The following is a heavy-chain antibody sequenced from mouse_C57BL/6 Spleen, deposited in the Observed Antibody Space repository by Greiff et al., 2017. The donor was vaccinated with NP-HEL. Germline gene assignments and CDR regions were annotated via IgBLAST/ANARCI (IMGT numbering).Heavy chain of an antibody. D-gene: IGHD3-2*02. J-gene: IGHJ4*01. CDR2: INPYNGGT. Sequence: EVQLQQSGPVLVKPGASVKMSCKASGYTFTDYYMNWVKQSHGKSLEWIGVINPYNGGTSYNQKFKGKATLTVDKSSSTAYMELNSLTSEDSAVYYCARSQLRLPLIPYYAMDYWGQGTSVTVSS. CDR3: ARSQLRLPLIPYYAMDY. V-gene: IGHV1-19*01. CDR1: GYTFTDYY.